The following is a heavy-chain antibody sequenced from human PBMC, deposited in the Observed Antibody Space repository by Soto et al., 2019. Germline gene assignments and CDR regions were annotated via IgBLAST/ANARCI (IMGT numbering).Heavy chain of an antibody. D-gene: IGHD3-22*01. Sequence: GGSLRLSCAASGFTFSSYWMSWVRQAPGKGLEWVANIKQDGSEKYYVDSVKGRFTISRDNAKNSLYLQMNSLRAEDTAVHYCARGYYYDSSGYYYFDYWGQGTLVTVSS. CDR3: ARGYYYDSSGYYYFDY. CDR2: IKQDGSEK. CDR1: GFTFSSYW. V-gene: IGHV3-7*03. J-gene: IGHJ4*02.